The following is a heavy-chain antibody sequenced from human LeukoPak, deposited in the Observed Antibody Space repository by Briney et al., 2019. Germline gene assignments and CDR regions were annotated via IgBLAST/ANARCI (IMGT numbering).Heavy chain of an antibody. CDR3: AKNGDRGAYCTGGTCYPYFYYYMDV. Sequence: GGSLRLSCAASRFTFSSYAMSWVRQAPGKGLEWVSAISGSGGSTYYADSVKGRFTLSRDNSKNTLYLQMNSQRAEDTAIYYCAKNGDRGAYCTGGTCYPYFYYYMDVWGKGTTVTI. V-gene: IGHV3-23*01. CDR2: ISGSGGST. J-gene: IGHJ6*03. CDR1: RFTFSSYA. D-gene: IGHD2-15*01.